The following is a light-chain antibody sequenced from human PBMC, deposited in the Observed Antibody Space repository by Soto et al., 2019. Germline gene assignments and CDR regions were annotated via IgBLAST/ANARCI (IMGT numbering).Light chain of an antibody. J-gene: IGKJ4*02. CDR2: DAS. CDR1: QGISSY. Sequence: AIQFTQYPSSLSASVGDRFTITCLASQGISSYLAWYQQKPGKDPKILIYDASSLESGVTSRFSGSGSGTEFTLTISSLQPDDFATYYCQPYNSYSKTVGRVTKVEIK. V-gene: IGKV1-13*02. CDR3: QPYNSYSKT.